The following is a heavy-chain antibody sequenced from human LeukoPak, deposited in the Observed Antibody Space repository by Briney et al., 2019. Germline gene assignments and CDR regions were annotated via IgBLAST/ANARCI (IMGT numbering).Heavy chain of an antibody. D-gene: IGHD5-18*01. CDR2: IDHSGTT. CDR3: ARGIPGYSYCSY. J-gene: IGHJ4*02. Sequence: SETLSLTCAVFGDSFSSYYLTWIRQPPGKGLEWIGEIDHSGTTNYNPSLKSRVTISVDTSKNQFFLKLRSVTAADTAVYYCARGIPGYSYCSYWGQGTLVIVSS. CDR1: GDSFSSYY. V-gene: IGHV4-34*01.